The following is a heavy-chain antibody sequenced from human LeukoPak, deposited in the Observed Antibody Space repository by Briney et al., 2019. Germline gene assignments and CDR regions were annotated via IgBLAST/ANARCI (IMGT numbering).Heavy chain of an antibody. V-gene: IGHV3-7*05. CDR3: ARASDPWLQLT. CDR2: RKQDGSEK. J-gene: IGHJ5*02. D-gene: IGHD5-24*01. CDR1: GFTFSNYW. Sequence: GGSLRLSCAASGFTFSNYWMIWVRQAPGKGLEWVGNRKQDGSEKRYADSVRGRFSTSRDNAQTSLYLQMNSLRAEDTAVYYCARASDPWLQLTWGQGTLVTVSS.